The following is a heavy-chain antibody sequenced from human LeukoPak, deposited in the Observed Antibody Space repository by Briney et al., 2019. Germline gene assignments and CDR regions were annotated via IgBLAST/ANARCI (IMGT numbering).Heavy chain of an antibody. V-gene: IGHV3-23*01. Sequence: PGGSLRLSCAASGFTFSSYAMSWVRQAPGEGLEWVSAISGSGGSTYYADSVKGRFTISRDNSKNTLYLQMNSLRAEDTAVYYCAARDRFVYGDNYWGQGTLVTVSS. CDR3: AARDRFVYGDNY. D-gene: IGHD3-10*01. CDR1: GFTFSSYA. CDR2: ISGSGGST. J-gene: IGHJ4*02.